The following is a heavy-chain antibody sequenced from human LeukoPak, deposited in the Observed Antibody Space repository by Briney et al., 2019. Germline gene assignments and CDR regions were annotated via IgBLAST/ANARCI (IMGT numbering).Heavy chain of an antibody. V-gene: IGHV1-24*01. D-gene: IGHD3-10*01. Sequence: ASVKVSCKVSGYTLTELSMHWVRQAPGKGLEWMGDFDPEDGETLYAQKFQGRVTMTEDTSTDTAYMELSSLRSEDTAVYYCATADASMVRGVISGMDVWGKGTTVTVSS. CDR2: FDPEDGET. CDR3: ATADASMVRGVISGMDV. CDR1: GYTLTELS. J-gene: IGHJ6*04.